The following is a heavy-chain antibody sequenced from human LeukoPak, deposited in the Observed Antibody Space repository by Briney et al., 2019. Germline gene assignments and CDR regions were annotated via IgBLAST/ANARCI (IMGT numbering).Heavy chain of an antibody. CDR3: ARDGSGSYPLDS. CDR1: GGSISSGGYY. D-gene: IGHD3-10*01. V-gene: IGHV4-31*03. J-gene: IGHJ4*02. CDR2: IYYSGST. Sequence: SETLSLTCTVSGGSISSGGYYWSWIRQHPGKGLEWIGYIYYSGSTYYNPSLKSRVTISVDTSKNQFSLKLSSVTAADTAVYYCARDGSGSYPLDSWGQGTLVTVSS.